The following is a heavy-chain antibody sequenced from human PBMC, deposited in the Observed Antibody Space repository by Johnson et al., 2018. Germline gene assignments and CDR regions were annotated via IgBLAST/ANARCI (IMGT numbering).Heavy chain of an antibody. CDR1: GFTFSSYS. V-gene: IGHV3-21*01. CDR3: ARGLHQLNFGEGAFDI. D-gene: IGHD3-10*01. Sequence: VQLVESGGGLVKPGGSLRLSCAASGFTFSSYSMNWVRQAPGKGLEWVSSISSSSSYIYYADSVKGRFTISRDNAKNSLYLQMNSLRAEDTAVYYSARGLHQLNFGEGAFDIWGQGTMVTVSS. J-gene: IGHJ3*02. CDR2: ISSSSSYI.